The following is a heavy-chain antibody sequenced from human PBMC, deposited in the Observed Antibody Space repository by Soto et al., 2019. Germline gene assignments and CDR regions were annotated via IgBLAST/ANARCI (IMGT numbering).Heavy chain of an antibody. CDR1: GFTFSSYG. D-gene: IGHD1-26*01. CDR3: AGFYVAAGAAPLEY. V-gene: IGHV3-33*01. J-gene: IGHJ4*02. Sequence: PXGSLRLSCAASGFTFSSYGMHGVRQAPGKGLEWVGIIWHDGSNKYYADSVEGRFTISRDNSKNTVYLQMNSLRGEDTGIYYCAGFYVAAGAAPLEYWGQGTLVTVSS. CDR2: IWHDGSNK.